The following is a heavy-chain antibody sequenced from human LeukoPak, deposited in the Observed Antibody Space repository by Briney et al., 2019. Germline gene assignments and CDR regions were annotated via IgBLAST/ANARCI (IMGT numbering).Heavy chain of an antibody. Sequence: GGSLRLSCAATGFTFDDYAMHWVRQAPGKGLEWVSGISWNSGSIGYADSVKGRFTISRDNAKNSLYLQMNSLRAEDTALYYCAKDIIGSSSWSRAFDYWGQGTLVTVSS. CDR2: ISWNSGSI. D-gene: IGHD6-13*01. CDR1: GFTFDDYA. V-gene: IGHV3-9*01. CDR3: AKDIIGSSSWSRAFDY. J-gene: IGHJ4*02.